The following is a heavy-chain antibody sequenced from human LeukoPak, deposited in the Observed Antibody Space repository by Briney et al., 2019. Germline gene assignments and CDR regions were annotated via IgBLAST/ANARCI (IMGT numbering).Heavy chain of an antibody. CDR3: ARVSGSYSL. V-gene: IGHV4-59*01. Sequence: SETLSLTCTVSGGSISSYSWTWIRQPPGKGLEWIGYIYYSGSTHYNPSLISRVTISIDTSRNQFSLRPSSVTAADTAVYYCARVSGSYSLWGQGTLVTVSS. CDR2: IYYSGST. CDR1: GGSISSYS. J-gene: IGHJ4*02. D-gene: IGHD1-26*01.